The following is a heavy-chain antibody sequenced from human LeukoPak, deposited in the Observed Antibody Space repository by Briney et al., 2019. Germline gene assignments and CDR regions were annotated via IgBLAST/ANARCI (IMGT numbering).Heavy chain of an antibody. D-gene: IGHD2-15*01. J-gene: IGHJ5*02. CDR3: ANMVVAATA. V-gene: IGHV3-23*01. CDR2: ISGSGGST. Sequence: AGSPRLSCAASGFTFSSYAMSWVRQAPGTGLEWVSAISGSGGSTYYADSVKGRFTISRDNSKNTLYLQMNSLRAEDTAVYYCANMVVAATAWGQGTLVTVSS. CDR1: GFTFSSYA.